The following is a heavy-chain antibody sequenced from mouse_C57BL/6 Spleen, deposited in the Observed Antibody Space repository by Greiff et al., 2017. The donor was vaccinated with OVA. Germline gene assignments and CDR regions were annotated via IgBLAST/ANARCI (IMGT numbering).Heavy chain of an antibody. D-gene: IGHD2-13*01. V-gene: IGHV1-42*01. CDR1: GYSFTGYY. Sequence: VQLKESGPELVKPGASVKISCKASGYSFTGYYMNWVKQSPEKSLEWIGEINPSTGGTTYNQKFKAKATLTVDKSSSTAYMQLKSLTSEDSAVYYCARGDYIYAMDYWGQGTSVTVSS. CDR3: ARGDYIYAMDY. J-gene: IGHJ4*01. CDR2: INPSTGGT.